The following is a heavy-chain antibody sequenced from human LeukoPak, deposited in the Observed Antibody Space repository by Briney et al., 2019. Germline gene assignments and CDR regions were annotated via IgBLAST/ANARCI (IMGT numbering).Heavy chain of an antibody. CDR2: ISTYNGNT. CDR3: ARDSNGGSYFDYYYYMDV. V-gene: IGHV1-18*01. D-gene: IGHD1-26*01. Sequence: ASVKVSRKASGYTFTSYGISWVRQAPGQGLEWMGWISTYNGNTNYAQKVQGRVTMTTDTSTSTAYMELRSLRSDDTAVYYCARDSNGGSYFDYYYYMDVWGKGTTVTISS. CDR1: GYTFTSYG. J-gene: IGHJ6*03.